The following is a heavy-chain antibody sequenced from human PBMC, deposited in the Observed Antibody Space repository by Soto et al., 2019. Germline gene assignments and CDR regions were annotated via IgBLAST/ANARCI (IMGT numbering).Heavy chain of an antibody. CDR1: GFTFSNYW. CDR2: INRDESST. J-gene: IGHJ5*02. V-gene: IGHV3-74*01. CDR3: ARSMVRGVIIYGWFDP. Sequence: GGSLRLSCAASGFTFSNYWMHWVRQAPGKGLVWVSRINRDESSTSYADSVKGRFTISRDNAKNTLYLQMNSLRAEDTAVYYCARSMVRGVIIYGWFDPWGQGTLVTVSS. D-gene: IGHD3-10*01.